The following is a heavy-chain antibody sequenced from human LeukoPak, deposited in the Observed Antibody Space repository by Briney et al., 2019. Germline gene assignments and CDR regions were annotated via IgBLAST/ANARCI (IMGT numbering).Heavy chain of an antibody. CDR2: IYPGDSDT. CDR1: GYSFTNYW. D-gene: IGHD2-21*02. CDR3: ASGNVVVTAIPYY. V-gene: IGHV5-51*01. J-gene: IGHJ4*02. Sequence: GESLKISCKGSGYSFTNYWIGWVRQMPGKGLEWMGIIYPGDSDTRYSPSFQGQVTISADKSISTAYLQWSSLKASDTAVYYCASGNVVVTAIPYYWGQGTLVTVSS.